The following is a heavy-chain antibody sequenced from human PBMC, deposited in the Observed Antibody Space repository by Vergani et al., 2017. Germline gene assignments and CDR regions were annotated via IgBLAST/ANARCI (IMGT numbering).Heavy chain of an antibody. CDR3: TSFPTETSEYYDSTGYYHRFFEK. CDR1: GGTFSSYA. V-gene: IGHV1-69*12. D-gene: IGHD3-16*01. Sequence: QVQLVQSGAEVKKPGSSVKVSCKASGGTFSSYAISWVRQAPGQGLEWMGGSIPIFGTANYAQKFQGRVTITADESTSTAYMELSSLRSDDTAMYYCTSFPTETSEYYDSTGYYHRFFEKWGQGTLVTVSS. CDR2: SIPIFGTA. J-gene: IGHJ4*02.